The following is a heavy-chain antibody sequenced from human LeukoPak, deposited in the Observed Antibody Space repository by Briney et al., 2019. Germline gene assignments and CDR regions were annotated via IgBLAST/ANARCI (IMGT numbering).Heavy chain of an antibody. V-gene: IGHV4-61*01. J-gene: IGHJ4*02. Sequence: SETLSLTCTVSGGSVSSGSYYWSWLRQPPGKGLEWIGHIYYSGSTNYNPSLKSRVTISVDTSKNQFSLKLSSVTAADTAVYYRARESPYCSGGSCLFDYWGQGTLVTVSS. D-gene: IGHD2-15*01. CDR2: IYYSGST. CDR1: GGSVSSGSYY. CDR3: ARESPYCSGGSCLFDY.